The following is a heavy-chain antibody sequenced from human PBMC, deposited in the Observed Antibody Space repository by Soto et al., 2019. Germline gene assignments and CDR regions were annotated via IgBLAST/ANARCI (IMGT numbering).Heavy chain of an antibody. V-gene: IGHV4-30-4*01. CDR3: ARDRVWDCGGDCYSGLGFDY. J-gene: IGHJ4*02. CDR2: IYYSGST. D-gene: IGHD2-21*02. Sequence: QVQLQESGPGLVKPSQTLSLTCTVSGGSISSGDYYWSWIRQPPGKGLEWIGYIYYSGSTYYNPSLQSRVTISVDTSTNQFSLKLSSVTAADTAVYYCARDRVWDCGGDCYSGLGFDYWGQGTLVTVSS. CDR1: GGSISSGDYY.